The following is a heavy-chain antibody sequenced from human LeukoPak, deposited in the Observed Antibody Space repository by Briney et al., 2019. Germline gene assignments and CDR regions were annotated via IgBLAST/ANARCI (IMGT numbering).Heavy chain of an antibody. CDR3: ARSPSCSSASCYTNY. CDR1: GFTFSSYS. Sequence: PGGSLRLSCAASGFTFSSYSMNWVRQAPGRGLEWVASSSSSSHIYYADSVKGRFTISRDNAKNSLYLQMNSLRAEDTAVYYCARSPSCSSASCYTNYWGQGTLVAVSS. J-gene: IGHJ4*02. D-gene: IGHD2-2*02. CDR2: SSSSSHI. V-gene: IGHV3-21*01.